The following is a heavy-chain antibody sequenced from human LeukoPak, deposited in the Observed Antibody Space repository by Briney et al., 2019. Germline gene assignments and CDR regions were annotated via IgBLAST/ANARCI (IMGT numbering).Heavy chain of an antibody. CDR3: ARGGISRKYFDY. V-gene: IGHV4-61*02. J-gene: IGHJ4*02. CDR2: VYASGST. D-gene: IGHD1-14*01. Sequence: SETLSLTCTVSGGSISSGAYYWSWIRQPAGKGLEWIGRVYASGSTNYIPSLKSRVTISLDTSKNQFSLKLRSVTAADTAVYYCARGGISRKYFDYWGQGTLVTVSS. CDR1: GGSISSGAYY.